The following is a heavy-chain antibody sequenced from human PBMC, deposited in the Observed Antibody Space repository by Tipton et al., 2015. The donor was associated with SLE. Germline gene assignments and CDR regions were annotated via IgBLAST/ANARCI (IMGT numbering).Heavy chain of an antibody. CDR1: GYSISSGYY. V-gene: IGHV4-38-2*02. CDR2: IYHSGNT. D-gene: IGHD2-2*02. J-gene: IGHJ4*02. Sequence: TLSLTCTVSGYSISSGYYWGWIRQPPGKGLEWIGSIYHSGNTDYNPSFKSRVTISVDTSKNQLSLKLGSVTAADTAVYYCARAHSSGYCSSTSCYTGDYFDYWGQGTLVTVSS. CDR3: ARAHSSGYCSSTSCYTGDYFDY.